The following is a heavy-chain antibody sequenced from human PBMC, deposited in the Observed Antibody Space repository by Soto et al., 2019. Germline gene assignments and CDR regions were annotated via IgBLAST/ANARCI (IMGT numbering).Heavy chain of an antibody. CDR1: GGSISSYY. CDR3: ARSRPYSGYR. V-gene: IGHV4-4*09. Sequence: PSETLSLTCTVSGGSISSYYWSWIRQPPGKGLEWIGSIYNSVSTNYNPSLKSRVTISVDTSKNQFSLKLSSVTAADTAVYYCARSRPYSGYRWGQGNLVTVSS. CDR2: IYNSVST. J-gene: IGHJ4*02. D-gene: IGHD5-12*01.